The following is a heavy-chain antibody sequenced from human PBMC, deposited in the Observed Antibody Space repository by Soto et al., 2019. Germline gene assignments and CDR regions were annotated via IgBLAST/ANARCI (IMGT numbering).Heavy chain of an antibody. J-gene: IGHJ4*02. CDR3: AHLYWVASGIRSYVDY. Sequence: QITLKESGPTLVKPTQTLTLTCTFSGFSLTTDAVGVGWIRQPPGKALEWLALIYWDDDQRYSPSLKTRLTITKDASRNQVVRTLANMDPADTGTYYCAHLYWVASGIRSYVDYWGQGTLVTVSS. CDR2: IYWDDDQ. D-gene: IGHD1-1*01. CDR1: GFSLTTDAVG. V-gene: IGHV2-5*02.